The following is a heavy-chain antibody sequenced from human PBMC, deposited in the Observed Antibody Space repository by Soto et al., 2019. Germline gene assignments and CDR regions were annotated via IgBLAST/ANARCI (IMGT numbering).Heavy chain of an antibody. V-gene: IGHV1-24*01. J-gene: IGHJ4*02. CDR1: GYTFTSYY. CDR2: FDPEDGET. Sequence: ASVKVSCKASGYTFTSYYMHWVRQAPGKGLEWMGGFDPEDGETIYAQKFQGRVTMTEDTSTDTAYMELSSLRSEDTAVYYCATSCSSTSCYWWFDYWGQGTQVTVSS. D-gene: IGHD2-2*01. CDR3: ATSCSSTSCYWWFDY.